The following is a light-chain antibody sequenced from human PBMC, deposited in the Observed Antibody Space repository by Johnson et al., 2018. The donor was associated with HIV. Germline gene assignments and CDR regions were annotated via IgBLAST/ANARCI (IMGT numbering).Light chain of an antibody. CDR1: SSNIGNKY. V-gene: IGLV1-51*02. Sequence: QSVLTQPPSVSAAPGQKVTISCSGSSSNIGNKYVSWYQQLPGTAPKLLIYENTKRPSGIHDRFSGSKSGTSATLGITGLQTGDEADYYCRTWDSSLSVYVFGTGTKVTVL. CDR2: ENT. J-gene: IGLJ1*01. CDR3: RTWDSSLSVYV.